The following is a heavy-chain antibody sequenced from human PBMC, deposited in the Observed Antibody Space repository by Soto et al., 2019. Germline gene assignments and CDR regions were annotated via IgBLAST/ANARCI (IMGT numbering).Heavy chain of an antibody. V-gene: IGHV4-30-2*01. CDR2: IYHSGST. Sequence: SETLSLTCAFSCGSIISGGYSWSWIRQPPGKGLEWIGYIYHSGSTYYNPSLKSRVTISVDRSKNQFSLKLSSVTAADTAVYYCARALWSGFGMDVWGQGTTVTV. CDR3: ARALWSGFGMDV. CDR1: CGSIISGGYS. J-gene: IGHJ6*02. D-gene: IGHD3-3*01.